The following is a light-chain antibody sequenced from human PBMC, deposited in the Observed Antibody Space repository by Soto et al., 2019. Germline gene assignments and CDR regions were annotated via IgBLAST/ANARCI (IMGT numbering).Light chain of an antibody. CDR2: VAS. Sequence: EIVMTQSPAPLSVSPGERATLSCRASQSVSSNLAWYQQKPGQTPKLLIYVASTRATGIPARFGGSGSGTEFTLTISSLQSEDFAVYYCQQYNVWPLTFGGGTKVEFK. CDR3: QQYNVWPLT. J-gene: IGKJ4*01. CDR1: QSVSSN. V-gene: IGKV3-15*01.